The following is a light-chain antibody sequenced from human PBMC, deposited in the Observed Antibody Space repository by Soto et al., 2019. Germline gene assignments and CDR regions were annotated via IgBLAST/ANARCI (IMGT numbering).Light chain of an antibody. CDR2: GAS. V-gene: IGKV3-15*01. J-gene: IGKJ1*01. CDR1: QSVSGN. Sequence: EIVMTQSPATLSVSPGERATLSCRASQSVSGNLAWYQQKPGQAPRLLIYGASTRATAIPTRFSGSGSGTEFTLTISSLQSEDFVVYYCQQYNNWPPAFGQGTKVEIK. CDR3: QQYNNWPPA.